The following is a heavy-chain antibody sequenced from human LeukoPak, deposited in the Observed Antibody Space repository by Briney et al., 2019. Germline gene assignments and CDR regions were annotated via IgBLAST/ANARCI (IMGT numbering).Heavy chain of an antibody. CDR1: GGSVSSGSYY. V-gene: IGHV4-61*01. CDR3: ARVIRAFDI. J-gene: IGHJ3*02. CDR2: IYYSGST. Sequence: SETLSLTCTVSGGSVSSGSYYWSWIRLPPGKGLEWIGYIYYSGSTHYNPSLKSRVTISVDTSRNQFSLKLNSVTAADTAVYYCARVIRAFDIWGQGTMVTVSS. D-gene: IGHD2/OR15-2a*01.